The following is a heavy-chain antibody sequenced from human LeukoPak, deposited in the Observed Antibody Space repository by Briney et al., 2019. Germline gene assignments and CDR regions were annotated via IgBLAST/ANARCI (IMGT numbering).Heavy chain of an antibody. CDR2: ISAYNGNT. D-gene: IGHD5-24*01. CDR3: ARTMAAPDENWFDP. V-gene: IGHV1-18*01. CDR1: GYTFTSYG. Sequence: ASVKVSCKASGYTFTSYGISWVRQAPGQRLEWMGWISAYNGNTNYAQKLQGRVTMTTDTSTSTAYMELRSLRSDDTAVYYCARTMAAPDENWFDPWGQGTLVTVSS. J-gene: IGHJ5*02.